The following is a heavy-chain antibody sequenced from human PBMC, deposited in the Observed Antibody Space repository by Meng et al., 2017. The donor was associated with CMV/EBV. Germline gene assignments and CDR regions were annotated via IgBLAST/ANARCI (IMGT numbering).Heavy chain of an antibody. D-gene: IGHD3-10*01. Sequence: GSLRLSCTVSGGSISSSSYYWGWIRQPPGKGLEWIGGIYYSGSTYYNPSLKSRVTISVDTSKNQFSLKLSSVTAADTAVYYCARVLRGSKDAFDIWGQGTMVTVSS. V-gene: IGHV4-39*07. CDR2: IYYSGST. J-gene: IGHJ3*02. CDR3: ARVLRGSKDAFDI. CDR1: GGSISSSSYY.